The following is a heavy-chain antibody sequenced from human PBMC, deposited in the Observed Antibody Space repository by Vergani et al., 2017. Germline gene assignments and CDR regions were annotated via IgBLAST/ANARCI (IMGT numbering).Heavy chain of an antibody. CDR2: INAGNGNT. V-gene: IGHV1-3*01. Sequence: QVQLVQSGAEVKKPGASVKVSCKASGYTFTSYAMHWVRKAPGQRLEWMGWINAGNGNTKYSQKFQGRVTITRDTSSSTAYMELSSLRSEDTAVNYCARSPGARTGTTSYWFDPWGQGTLVTVCS. CDR1: GYTFTSYA. J-gene: IGHJ5*02. D-gene: IGHD1-7*01. CDR3: ARSPGARTGTTSYWFDP.